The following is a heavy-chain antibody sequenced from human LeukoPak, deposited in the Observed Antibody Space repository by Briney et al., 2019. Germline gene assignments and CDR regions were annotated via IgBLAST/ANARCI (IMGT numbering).Heavy chain of an antibody. CDR1: GFTFSSYA. CDR2: ISGSGGST. V-gene: IGHV3-23*01. CDR3: AKDGWYAEYFQH. D-gene: IGHD6-19*01. Sequence: TGGSLRLSCAASGFTFSSYAMSWVRQAPGKGLEWVSAISGSGGSTYYADSVKGRFTISRDNSKNTLYLQMNSLRAVDTAVYYCAKDGWYAEYFQHWGQGTLVTVSS. J-gene: IGHJ1*01.